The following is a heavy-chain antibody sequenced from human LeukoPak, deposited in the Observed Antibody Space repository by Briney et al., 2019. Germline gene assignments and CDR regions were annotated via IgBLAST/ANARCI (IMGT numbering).Heavy chain of an antibody. D-gene: IGHD3-16*01. CDR1: GDTSGSYA. CDR3: ARARSRITFGGIRHAFDI. Sequence: SVKVSCKASGDTSGSYAMNWVRQAPGQGLEWVARIIPLLGITNRAQNLQGRVTVNADTSTNTVYLELSSLRPDDTAVYYCARARSRITFGGIRHAFDIWGQGTLVTVSS. CDR2: IIPLLGIT. J-gene: IGHJ3*02. V-gene: IGHV1-69*04.